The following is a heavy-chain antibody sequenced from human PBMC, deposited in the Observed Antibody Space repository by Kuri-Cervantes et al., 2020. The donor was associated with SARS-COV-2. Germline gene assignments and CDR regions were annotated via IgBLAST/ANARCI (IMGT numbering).Heavy chain of an antibody. Sequence: SGPTLVKPTQPLTLTCTFSGFSLSTSGMCVSWVRQPPGKSLECLALIDWDDDKYYSTSLKTRLTISKDTSKNQVVLTMTNMDPVDTATYYCARMESGSPHAFDIWGQGTMVTVSS. V-gene: IGHV2-70*20. CDR3: ARMESGSPHAFDI. D-gene: IGHD1-26*01. CDR2: IDWDDDK. J-gene: IGHJ3*02. CDR1: GFSLSTSGMC.